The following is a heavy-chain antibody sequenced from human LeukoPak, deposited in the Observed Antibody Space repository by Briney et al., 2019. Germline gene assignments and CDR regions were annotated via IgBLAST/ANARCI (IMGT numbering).Heavy chain of an antibody. Sequence: GGSLRLSCAASGFTFSDYWMSWVRQAPGKGLEWVASIKFDESEKHYMDSVKGRFTISRDSAKSSLYLRMNSLRAEDTAVYFCARVTTNGYFEYWGQGSLVTVSP. CDR3: ARVTTNGYFEY. CDR1: GFTFSDYW. D-gene: IGHD1-1*01. V-gene: IGHV3-7*04. J-gene: IGHJ4*02. CDR2: IKFDESEK.